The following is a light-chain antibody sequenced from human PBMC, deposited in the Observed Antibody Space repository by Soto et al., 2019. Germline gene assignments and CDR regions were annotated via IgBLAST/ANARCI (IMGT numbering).Light chain of an antibody. V-gene: IGKV1-5*01. CDR3: QQYNTYSWT. Sequence: DIQMTQSPSTLSASVGDRVTITCRASQSISSWLAWYQQKPGKAPYLLISDVSSLERGVPSRFSGSGSGTEFTLTISSLQPDDFATYYCQQYNTYSWTFGQGTKVDI. J-gene: IGKJ1*01. CDR1: QSISSW. CDR2: DVS.